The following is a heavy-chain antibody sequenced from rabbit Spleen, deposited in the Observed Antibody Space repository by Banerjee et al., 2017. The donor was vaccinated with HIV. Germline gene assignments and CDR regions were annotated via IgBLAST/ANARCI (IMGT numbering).Heavy chain of an antibody. CDR1: GVSLNDKDV. Sequence: EQLEESGGGLVKPEESLTLTCKASGVSLNDKDVMCWVRQAPGKGLEWIACINASTGKPVYATWASGRFTISRTSSTTVTLRMTSLTAADRATYFCARDLVAVIGWNFSLRGPGTLVTVS. J-gene: IGHJ4*01. V-gene: IGHV1S45*01. CDR2: INASTGKP. CDR3: ARDLVAVIGWNFSL. D-gene: IGHD1-1*01.